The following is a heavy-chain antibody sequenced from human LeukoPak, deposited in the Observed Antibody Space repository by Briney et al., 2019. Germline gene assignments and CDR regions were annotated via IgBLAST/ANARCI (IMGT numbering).Heavy chain of an antibody. V-gene: IGHV3-30*03. D-gene: IGHD3-22*01. CDR1: GFSLNEYG. CDR2: VSYDGGHK. Sequence: GGSLRLSCVGSGFSLNEYGIHWVRQAPGKGLERVAVVSYDGGHKYYADSVKGRFTISRDTSSDTVSLQMNSLRVEDTAVYYCARDRINMMVLGHDSGLDFWGQGTLVTVSS. J-gene: IGHJ4*02. CDR3: ARDRINMMVLGHDSGLDF.